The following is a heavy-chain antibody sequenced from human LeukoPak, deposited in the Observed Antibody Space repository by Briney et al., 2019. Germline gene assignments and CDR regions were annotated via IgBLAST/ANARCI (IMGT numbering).Heavy chain of an antibody. CDR2: ISYDGSNK. Sequence: GGSLRLSCAASGFTFSSYGMHWVRQAPGKGLEWVAVISYDGSNKYYADSVKGRFTISRDNSKNTLYLQMNSLRAEDTAVYYCAKLADYGASLYYYMDVWGKGTTVTVSS. CDR1: GFTFSSYG. CDR3: AKLADYGASLYYYMDV. D-gene: IGHD4-17*01. J-gene: IGHJ6*03. V-gene: IGHV3-30*18.